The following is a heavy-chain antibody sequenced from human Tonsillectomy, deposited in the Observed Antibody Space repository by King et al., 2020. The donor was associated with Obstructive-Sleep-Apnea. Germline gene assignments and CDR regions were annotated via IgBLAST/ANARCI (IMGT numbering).Heavy chain of an antibody. D-gene: IGHD2-2*01. V-gene: IGHV3-48*01. CDR1: GFTFSTYS. J-gene: IGHJ6*02. CDR2: ISSSTNTI. CDR3: ASYCSSTSCYGNYYYGMDV. Sequence: VQLVESGGGLVQPGGSLRLSCAASGFTFSTYSMNWVRQAPGKGLEWGSYISSSTNTIYYADSVKGRFTISRDNAKNSLFLQMNSLRAEDTAMYYCASYCSSTSCYGNYYYGMDVWGRGTTVTVSS.